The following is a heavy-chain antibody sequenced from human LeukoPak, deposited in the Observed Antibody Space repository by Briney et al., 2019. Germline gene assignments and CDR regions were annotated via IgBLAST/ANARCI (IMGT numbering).Heavy chain of an antibody. CDR1: GGSISSYY. Sequence: SETLSLTCTVSGGSISSYYWSWIRQPPGKGLEWIGYIYYSGSTNYNPSLKSRVTISVDTSKNQFSLKLSSVTAADTAVYYCARDLGSGWSASDYWGQGTLVTVSS. J-gene: IGHJ4*02. D-gene: IGHD6-19*01. V-gene: IGHV4-59*01. CDR2: IYYSGST. CDR3: ARDLGSGWSASDY.